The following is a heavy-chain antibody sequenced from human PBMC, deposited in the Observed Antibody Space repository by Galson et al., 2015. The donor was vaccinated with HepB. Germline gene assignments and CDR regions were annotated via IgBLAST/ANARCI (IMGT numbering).Heavy chain of an antibody. CDR2: IDWDDDK. J-gene: IGHJ4*02. D-gene: IGHD6-19*01. CDR1: GFSLTTSGMC. Sequence: PALVKPTQTLTLTCTFSGFSLTTSGMCVSWIRQPPGKALEWLARIDWDDDKYYSTSLKTRLTISKDTSTNQVVLRMTNMDPVDTATYYCARMLRGSNIAVPGTDYWGQGILVTVAS. V-gene: IGHV2-70*11. CDR3: ARMLRGSNIAVPGTDY.